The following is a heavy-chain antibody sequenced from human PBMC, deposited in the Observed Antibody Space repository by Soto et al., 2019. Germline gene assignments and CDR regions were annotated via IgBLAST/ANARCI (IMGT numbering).Heavy chain of an antibody. CDR1: GVTVSSNY. CDR3: AKGRIQLWLPPATDY. V-gene: IGHV3-66*01. CDR2: IYSGGST. J-gene: IGHJ4*02. D-gene: IGHD5-18*01. Sequence: GGSLRLSCAASGVTVSSNYMSWVRQAPGKGLEWVSVIYSGGSTYYADSVKGRFTISRDNSKNTLYLQMNSLRAEDTAVYYCAKGRIQLWLPPATDYWGQGTLVTVSS.